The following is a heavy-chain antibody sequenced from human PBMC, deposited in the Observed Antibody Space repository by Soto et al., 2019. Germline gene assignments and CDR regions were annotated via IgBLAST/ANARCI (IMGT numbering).Heavy chain of an antibody. CDR1: GFTFSSYS. V-gene: IGHV3-21*01. CDR3: ARDDPGWYFDL. J-gene: IGHJ2*01. CDR2: ISSSSSYI. Sequence: GGSLRLSCAASGFTFSSYSMNWVRQAPGKGLEWVSSISSSSSYIYYADSVKGRFTISRDNAKNSLYLQMNSLRAEDTAVYYCARDDPGWYFDLWGRGTLVTVSS.